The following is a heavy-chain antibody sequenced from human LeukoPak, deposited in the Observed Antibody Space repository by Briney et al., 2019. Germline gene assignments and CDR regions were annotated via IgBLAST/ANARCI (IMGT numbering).Heavy chain of an antibody. CDR1: GFIFSSYG. CDR2: IRNDGSHK. Sequence: GRSLRLSCAASGFIFSSYGMHWVRQAPGKGLEWVAVIRNDGSHKYYADSVKGRFTISRDNSKNTLVLQMNSLTAEDTAVYYCVKDRVTEAYGMEVWGQGTTVTVSS. V-gene: IGHV3-30*18. J-gene: IGHJ6*02. CDR3: VKDRVTEAYGMEV.